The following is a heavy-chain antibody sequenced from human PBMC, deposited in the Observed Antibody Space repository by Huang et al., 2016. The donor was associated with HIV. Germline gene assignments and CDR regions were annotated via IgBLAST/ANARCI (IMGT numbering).Heavy chain of an antibody. J-gene: IGHJ5*02. CDR3: ARDRKDDNAWYWFDP. CDR2: ISPIFGTP. CDR1: GGTFSSYA. Sequence: QVQLVQSGAEVKKPGSSVRVSCEASGGTFSSYAINWVRQAPGKGLECMGGISPIFGTPNYAQKLQGRVTITADESTSTAYRELSSLRSDDTAVYYCARDRKDDNAWYWFDPWGQGTLVTVSS. D-gene: IGHD1-1*01. V-gene: IGHV1-69*01.